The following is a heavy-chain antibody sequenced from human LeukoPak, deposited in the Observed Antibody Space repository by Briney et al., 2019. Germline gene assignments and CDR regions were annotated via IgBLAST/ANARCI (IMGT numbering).Heavy chain of an antibody. CDR3: ARDKAPVTYYYGSGSYYSVEEGSNWFDP. Sequence: GSLRLSCAASGFTFSSYWMHWVRQAPGKGQVWVSRINSDGSSTSYADSVKGRFTISRDNAKNTLYLQMNSLRAEDTAVYYCARDKAPVTYYYGSGSYYSVEEGSNWFDPWGQGTLVTVSS. V-gene: IGHV3-74*01. J-gene: IGHJ5*02. CDR2: INSDGSST. CDR1: GFTFSSYW. D-gene: IGHD3-10*01.